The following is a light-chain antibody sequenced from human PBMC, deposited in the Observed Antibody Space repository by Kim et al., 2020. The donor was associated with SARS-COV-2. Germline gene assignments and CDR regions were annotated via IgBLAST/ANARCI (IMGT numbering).Light chain of an antibody. CDR3: QSYDNSLSGYV. Sequence: RGTISCTRSSSNIGAGYDVHWYQQVPGTAPKLLIYDKGDRPSGVPDRFSGSKSGTSASLAITGLQAEDEADYYCQSYDNSLSGYVFGSGTKVTVL. CDR2: DKG. CDR1: SSNIGAGYD. V-gene: IGLV1-40*01. J-gene: IGLJ1*01.